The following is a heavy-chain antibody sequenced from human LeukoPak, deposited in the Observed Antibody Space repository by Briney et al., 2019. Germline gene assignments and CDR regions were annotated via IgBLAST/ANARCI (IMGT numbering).Heavy chain of an antibody. CDR2: INPNSGGT. Sequence: ASVKVSCKASGHTFTCYYMHWVRQAPGQGLEWMGWINPNSGGTNYAQNFQGRVTMTRDTSISTAYMELSRLRSDDTAVYYCASYGEMATISFDYWGQGTLVTVSS. V-gene: IGHV1-2*02. CDR3: ASYGEMATISFDY. J-gene: IGHJ4*02. D-gene: IGHD5-24*01. CDR1: GHTFTCYY.